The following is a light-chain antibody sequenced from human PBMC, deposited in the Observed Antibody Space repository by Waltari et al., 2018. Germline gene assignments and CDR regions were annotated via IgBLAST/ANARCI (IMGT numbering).Light chain of an antibody. J-gene: IGLJ3*02. CDR1: STSVGVYNY. CDR2: DVS. CDR3: CSYAGSYTWV. V-gene: IGLV2-11*01. Sequence: QSALTHPRPVSGSPVQSVTISRTGTSTSVGVYNYVSWYRQHPGKAPRVMIYDVSKRPSGVPDRYSGSKSGNTASLTISGLQTEDEADYCCCSYAGSYTWVFDGGTRLTVL.